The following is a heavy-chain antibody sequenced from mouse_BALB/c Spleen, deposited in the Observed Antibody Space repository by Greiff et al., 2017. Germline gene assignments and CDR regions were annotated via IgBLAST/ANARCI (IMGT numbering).Heavy chain of an antibody. CDR1: GYTFTSYW. J-gene: IGHJ2*01. V-gene: IGHV1-87*01. D-gene: IGHD1-1*02. CDR2: IYPGDGDT. Sequence: VKLVESGAELARPGASVKLSCKASGYTFTSYWMQWVKQRPGQGLEWIGAIYPGDGDTRYTQKFKGKATLTADKSSSTAYMQLSSLASEDSAVYYCARNGPFYFDYWGQGTTLTVSS. CDR3: ARNGPFYFDY.